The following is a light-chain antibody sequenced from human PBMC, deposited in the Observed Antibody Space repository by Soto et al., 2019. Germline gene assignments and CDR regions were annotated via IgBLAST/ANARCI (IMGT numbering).Light chain of an antibody. CDR1: SSNIGAIFD. V-gene: IGLV1-40*01. Sequence: QSVLTQPPSVSGAPGQRVTISCTGSSSNIGAIFDVHWYQQLPGTAPKLLIYGNSNRPSGVPDRFSGSKSGTSASLAITGHQAEDEADSYCQSYDSNLSGGVFGGGTQLTVL. CDR3: QSYDSNLSGGV. CDR2: GNS. J-gene: IGLJ3*02.